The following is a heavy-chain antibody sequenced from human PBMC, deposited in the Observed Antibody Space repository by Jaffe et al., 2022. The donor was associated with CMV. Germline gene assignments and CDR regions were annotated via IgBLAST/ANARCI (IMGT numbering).Heavy chain of an antibody. Sequence: QVQLVQSGAEVKKPGASVKVSCKASGYTFTSYAMHWVRQAPGQRLEWMGWINAGNGNTKYSQKFQGRVTITRDTSASTAYMELSSLRSEDTAVYYCARAVGGFGRYYYYYMDVWGKGTTVTVSS. CDR3: ARAVGGFGRYYYYYMDV. D-gene: IGHD3-10*01. V-gene: IGHV1-3*01. CDR1: GYTFTSYA. J-gene: IGHJ6*03. CDR2: INAGNGNT.